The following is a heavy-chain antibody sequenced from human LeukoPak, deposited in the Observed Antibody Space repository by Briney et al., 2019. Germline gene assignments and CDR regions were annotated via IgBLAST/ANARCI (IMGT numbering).Heavy chain of an antibody. D-gene: IGHD2-2*01. CDR3: ARDVVYSDTTYYYYYMDV. CDR1: GFTFSSYW. V-gene: IGHV3-7*01. CDR2: IKQDGSEK. J-gene: IGHJ6*03. Sequence: HPGGSLRLSCAASGFTFSSYWMSWVRQAPGKGLEWVANIKQDGSEKYYVDSVKGRFTISRDNAKNSLYLQMNSLRAEDTAVYYCARDVVYSDTTYYYYYMDVWGKGTTVTVSS.